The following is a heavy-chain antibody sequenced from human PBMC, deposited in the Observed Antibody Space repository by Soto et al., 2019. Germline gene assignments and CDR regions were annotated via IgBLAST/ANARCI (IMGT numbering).Heavy chain of an antibody. D-gene: IGHD2-2*01. CDR1: GFTFSDYY. CDR3: ARTPYQLLQRELDY. V-gene: IGHV3-11*01. Sequence: PGGSLRLSCAASGFTFSDYYMSWIRQAPGKGLEWVSYISSSGSTIYYADSVKGRFTISRDNAKNSLYLQMNSLRAEDTAVYYCARTPYQLLQRELDYWGQGTLVTVSS. CDR2: ISSSGSTI. J-gene: IGHJ4*02.